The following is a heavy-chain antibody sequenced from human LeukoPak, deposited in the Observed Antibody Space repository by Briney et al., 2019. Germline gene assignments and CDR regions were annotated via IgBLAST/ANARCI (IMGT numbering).Heavy chain of an antibody. Sequence: GGSLRLSCAASGFTFSRFWMSCVRQAPGKGLEWVANIKHDGTEKYYVDSVKGRFTISRDNADNSLYLQISSLRAEDTAVYYCARDSYGAYDNYYFDYWGQGSLVTVSS. J-gene: IGHJ4*02. V-gene: IGHV3-7*04. CDR2: IKHDGTEK. D-gene: IGHD4/OR15-4a*01. CDR3: ARDSYGAYDNYYFDY. CDR1: GFTFSRFW.